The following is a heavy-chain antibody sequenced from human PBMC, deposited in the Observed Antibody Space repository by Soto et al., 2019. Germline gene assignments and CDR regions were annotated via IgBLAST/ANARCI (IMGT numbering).Heavy chain of an antibody. CDR3: ARGRYGMDV. V-gene: IGHV3-53*02. Sequence: EVQLVETGGGLIQPGGSLRLSCAAPEFTVRSNYMSWVRQAPGKGLEWVSGIYREGSIYYADSVKGRFTISRDNSKNTLYLQMNSLRAEDTALYYCARGRYGMDVWGQGTTVTVSS. J-gene: IGHJ6*02. CDR1: EFTVRSNY. CDR2: IYREGSI.